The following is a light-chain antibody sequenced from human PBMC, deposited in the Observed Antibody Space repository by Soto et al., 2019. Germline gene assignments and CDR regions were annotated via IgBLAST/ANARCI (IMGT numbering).Light chain of an antibody. J-gene: IGKJ2*01. V-gene: IGKV4-1*01. Sequence: DIVMTQSPDFLAVSLGERATINCKSSQSVLSSSNNKNYLAWYQQKPGQPPKLLIYWASTRESGVPDRFSGGGSGTDFTLTISSLQAEDVAVYYCQQCYSTPYTFGQGTKLEIK. CDR1: QSVLSSSNNKNY. CDR2: WAS. CDR3: QQCYSTPYT.